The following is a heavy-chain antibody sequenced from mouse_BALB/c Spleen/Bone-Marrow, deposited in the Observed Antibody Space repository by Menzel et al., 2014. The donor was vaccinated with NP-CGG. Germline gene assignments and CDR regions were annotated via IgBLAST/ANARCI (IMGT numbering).Heavy chain of an antibody. CDR1: GYTFSRYW. J-gene: IGHJ1*01. D-gene: IGHD1-1*01. Sequence: VQLQESGAELMKPGASVKISCKATGYTFSRYWIEWVKQRPGHGLEWIGEILPGSGSTNYNEKFEGKATFTADTSSNTAHMQLSSLTSEDSAVYYCARWGYGSSYVGYFDVWGAGTTVTVSS. V-gene: IGHV1-9*01. CDR2: ILPGSGST. CDR3: ARWGYGSSYVGYFDV.